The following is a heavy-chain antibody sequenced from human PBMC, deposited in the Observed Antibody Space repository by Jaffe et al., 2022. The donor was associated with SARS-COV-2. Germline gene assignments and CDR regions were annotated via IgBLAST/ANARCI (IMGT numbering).Heavy chain of an antibody. CDR3: ARPTTVTTRDFDY. V-gene: IGHV4-34*01. D-gene: IGHD4-17*01. J-gene: IGHJ4*02. Sequence: QVQLQQWGAGLLKPSETLSLTCAVYGGSFSGYYWSWIRQPPGKGLEWIGEINHSGSTNYNPSLKSRVTISVDTSKNQFSLKLSSVTAADTAVYYCARPTTVTTRDFDYWGQGTLVTVSS. CDR1: GGSFSGYY. CDR2: INHSGST.